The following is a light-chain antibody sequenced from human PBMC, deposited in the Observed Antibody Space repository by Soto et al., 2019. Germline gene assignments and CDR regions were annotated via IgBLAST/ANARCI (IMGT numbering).Light chain of an antibody. CDR3: HQRQSWPRT. Sequence: VMTQSRGTLSVSPVHRINLSCRAIQYINTRLAWYQHRPGQAPRLLIYQTSIRAAGIPARFSASGSGTDFTLTISDVQPEDFALYYCHQRQSWPRTFGQGTKVDIK. V-gene: IGKV3D-15*03. CDR1: QYINTR. J-gene: IGKJ1*01. CDR2: QTS.